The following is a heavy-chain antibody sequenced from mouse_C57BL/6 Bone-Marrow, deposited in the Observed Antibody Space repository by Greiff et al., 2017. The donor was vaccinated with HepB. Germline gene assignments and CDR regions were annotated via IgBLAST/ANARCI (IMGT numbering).Heavy chain of an antibody. V-gene: IGHV5-4*03. J-gene: IGHJ4*01. CDR3: ARGGRQLVLRVYAVDY. D-gene: IGHD3-1*01. Sequence: EVKVVESGAGLVKPGGSLKLSCAASGFTFSSYAMSWVRQTPEKRLEWVATISAGGSYTYYPDNVKGRFTISRDNAKNNLYLQMSHLKSEDTAMYYCARGGRQLVLRVYAVDYWGQGTSVTVSS. CDR2: ISAGGSYT. CDR1: GFTFSSYA.